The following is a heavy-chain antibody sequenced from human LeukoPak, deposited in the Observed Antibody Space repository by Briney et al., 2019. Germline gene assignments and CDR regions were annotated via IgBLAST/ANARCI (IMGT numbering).Heavy chain of an antibody. D-gene: IGHD6-25*01. J-gene: IGHJ4*02. V-gene: IGHV3-21*01. Sequence: GGSLRLSCAASGFTFSSYSMNWLRQAPGKELKWVSSISSSSSYIYYADSVKGRFTISRDNAKNSLYLQMNSLRAEDTAVYCCARASTQRGYYFDYWGQGTLVTVSP. CDR3: ARASTQRGYYFDY. CDR1: GFTFSSYS. CDR2: ISSSSSYI.